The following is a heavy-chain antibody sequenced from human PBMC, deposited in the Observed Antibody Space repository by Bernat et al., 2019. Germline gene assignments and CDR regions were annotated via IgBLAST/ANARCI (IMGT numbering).Heavy chain of an antibody. CDR1: GGSFSGYY. V-gene: IGHV4-34*01. J-gene: IGHJ4*02. D-gene: IGHD3-3*02. CDR3: ARGFSGDCFDY. CDR2: INHSGST. Sequence: QVQLQQWGAGLLKPSETLSLTCAVYGGSFSGYYWSWIRQPPGKGLEWIGEINHSGSTNYNPSLKSRVTISVDTSKNQFSLRLSSVTAADTAVYYCARGFSGDCFDYWGQGTLVTVSS.